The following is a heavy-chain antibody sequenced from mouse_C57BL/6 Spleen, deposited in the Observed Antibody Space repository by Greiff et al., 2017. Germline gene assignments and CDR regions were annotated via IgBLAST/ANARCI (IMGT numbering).Heavy chain of an antibody. CDR3: AREDYYGSSSDWYFDV. CDR2: IDPSDSET. Sequence: VQLQQPGAELVRPGSSVKLSCKASGYTFTSYWMHWVKQRPIQGLEWIGNIDPSDSETHYNQKFKDKATLTVDKSSSTAYMQLSSLTSEDSAVYYCAREDYYGSSSDWYFDVWGTGTTVTVSS. D-gene: IGHD1-1*01. CDR1: GYTFTSYW. J-gene: IGHJ1*03. V-gene: IGHV1-52*01.